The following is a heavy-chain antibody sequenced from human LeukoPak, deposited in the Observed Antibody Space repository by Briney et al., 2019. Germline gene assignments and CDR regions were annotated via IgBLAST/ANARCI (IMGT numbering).Heavy chain of an antibody. D-gene: IGHD1-14*01. CDR3: AREATGRAFDP. J-gene: IGHJ5*02. V-gene: IGHV1-18*01. CDR2: ISALTGGT. Sequence: ASVKVSCRASGYNFNDFGVTWVRQARGQGLEWMGWISALTGGTNYAQKFQGRLTMTTDTSTDTAYMEMRGLRSDDTAVYYCAREATGRAFDPWGQGTLVVVSS. CDR1: GYNFNDFG.